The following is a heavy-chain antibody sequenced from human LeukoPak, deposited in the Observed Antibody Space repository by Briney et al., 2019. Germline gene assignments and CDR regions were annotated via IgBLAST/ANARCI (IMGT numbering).Heavy chain of an antibody. V-gene: IGHV5-51*01. J-gene: IGHJ4*02. CDR1: GYSFTSYW. Sequence: GEPLKISCKGSGYSFTSYWIGWVRQMPGKGLEWMGIIYPGDSDTRYSPSFQGQVTISADKSISTAYLQWSSLKASDTAMYYCARIGAYYDSSGHIDYWGQGTLVTVSS. D-gene: IGHD3-22*01. CDR2: IYPGDSDT. CDR3: ARIGAYYDSSGHIDY.